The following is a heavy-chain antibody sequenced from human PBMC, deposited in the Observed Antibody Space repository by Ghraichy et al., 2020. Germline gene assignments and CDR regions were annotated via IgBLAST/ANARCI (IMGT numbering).Heavy chain of an antibody. CDR3: AREAGSSWLGTYYYYYGMDV. D-gene: IGHD6-13*01. CDR1: GGSISSYY. J-gene: IGHJ6*02. Sequence: SETLSLTCTVSGGSISSYYWSWIRQPPGKGLEWIGYIYYSGSTNYNPSLKSRVTISVDTSKNQFSLKLSSVTAADTAVYYCAREAGSSWLGTYYYYYGMDVWGQGTTVTVSS. CDR2: IYYSGST. V-gene: IGHV4-59*01.